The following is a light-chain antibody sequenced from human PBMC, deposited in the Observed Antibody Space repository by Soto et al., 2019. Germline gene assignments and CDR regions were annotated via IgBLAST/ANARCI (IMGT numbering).Light chain of an antibody. CDR3: QQYDNPPFT. V-gene: IGKV3-20*01. J-gene: IGKJ5*01. CDR2: GAS. Sequence: EIVITQSPDTLSVSPGERATLSCWASQSVSNSFLAWYQQKPGQAPRLLIYGASSRATAIPDRFSGSGSGTDFSLTISRVEPEDFAVYYCQQYDNPPFTFGQGTRLEIK. CDR1: QSVSNSF.